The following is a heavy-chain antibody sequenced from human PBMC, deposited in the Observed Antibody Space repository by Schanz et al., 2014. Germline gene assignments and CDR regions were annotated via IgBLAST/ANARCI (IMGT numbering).Heavy chain of an antibody. CDR3: ARGRARQLVHWFDP. D-gene: IGHD6-13*01. V-gene: IGHV3-7*01. CDR1: GFTFNNYG. CDR2: IKQDGSEK. J-gene: IGHJ5*02. Sequence: VQLVESGGGVVRPGRSLRLSCAASGFTFNNYGMHWVRQAPGKGLEWVAKIKQDGSEKYYVDSVKGRFTLSRDNAKNSLYLEMNSLRAEDTAVYYCARGRARQLVHWFDPWGQGTLVTVSS.